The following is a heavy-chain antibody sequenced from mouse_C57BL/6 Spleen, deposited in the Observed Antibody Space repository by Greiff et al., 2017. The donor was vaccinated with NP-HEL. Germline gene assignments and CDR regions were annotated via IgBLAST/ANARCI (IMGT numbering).Heavy chain of an antibody. CDR2: INPNNGGT. CDR1: GYTFTDYY. V-gene: IGHV1-26*01. CDR3: ANDGWAY. J-gene: IGHJ3*01. Sequence: VQLQQSGPELVKPGASVKISCKASGYTFTDYYMNWVKQSHGKSLEWIGDINPNNGGTSYNQKFKGKATLTVDKSSSTAYMELRSLTSEDSAVYYCANDGWAYWGQGTLVTVSA. D-gene: IGHD2-3*01.